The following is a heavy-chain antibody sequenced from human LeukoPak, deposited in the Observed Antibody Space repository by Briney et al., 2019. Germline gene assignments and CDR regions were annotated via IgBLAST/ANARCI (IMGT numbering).Heavy chain of an antibody. CDR2: ISYDGSNK. V-gene: IGHV3-30*03. D-gene: IGHD6-13*01. CDR3: AREPMAPAGVMDV. CDR1: GFTSSSYA. Sequence: GGSLRLSCAASGFTSSSYALNWVRQAPGKGLEWVAVISYDGSNKYYADSVKGRFTISRDNSKNTLYLQMNSLRAEDTAVYYCAREPMAPAGVMDVWGQGTTVTVSS. J-gene: IGHJ6*02.